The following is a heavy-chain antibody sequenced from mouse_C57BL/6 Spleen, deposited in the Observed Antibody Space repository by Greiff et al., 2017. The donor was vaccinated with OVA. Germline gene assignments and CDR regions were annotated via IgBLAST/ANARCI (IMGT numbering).Heavy chain of an antibody. CDR3: ARSIGYYGSSYY. J-gene: IGHJ2*01. CDR2: IDPSDSYT. D-gene: IGHD1-1*01. Sequence: VQLQQPGAELVMPGASVKLSCKASGYTFTSYWMHWVKQRPGQGLEWIGEIDPSDSYTNYNQKFKGKSTLTVDQSSSTAYMQLSSLTSEYSAVYYCARSIGYYGSSYYWGQGTTLTVSS. V-gene: IGHV1-69*01. CDR1: GYTFTSYW.